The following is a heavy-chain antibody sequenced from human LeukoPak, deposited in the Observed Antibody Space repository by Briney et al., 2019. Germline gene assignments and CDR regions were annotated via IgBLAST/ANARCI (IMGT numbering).Heavy chain of an antibody. J-gene: IGHJ4*02. V-gene: IGHV4-59*08. Sequence: SGTLSLTCTVSGGSISSYYWSWIRQPPGKGLEWIGYIYYSGSTNYNPSLKSRVTISVDTSKNQFSLKLSSVTAADTAVYYCASNYYGSGSLDYWGQGNLVTVSS. CDR2: IYYSGST. D-gene: IGHD3-10*01. CDR3: ASNYYGSGSLDY. CDR1: GGSISSYY.